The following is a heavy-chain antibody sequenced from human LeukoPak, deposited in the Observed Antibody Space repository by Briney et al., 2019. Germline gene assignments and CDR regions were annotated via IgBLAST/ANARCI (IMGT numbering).Heavy chain of an antibody. Sequence: GGSLRLSCAASGFTVSSNYMSWVRQAPGKGLEWVSVIYSGGSTYYAESVRGRFTISRDNSKNTLYPQMNSLRAEDTAVYYCAKGQRSGYDVAGPHDYWGQGTLVTISS. CDR2: IYSGGST. J-gene: IGHJ4*02. V-gene: IGHV3-53*01. CDR3: AKGQRSGYDVAGPHDY. D-gene: IGHD5-12*01. CDR1: GFTVSSNY.